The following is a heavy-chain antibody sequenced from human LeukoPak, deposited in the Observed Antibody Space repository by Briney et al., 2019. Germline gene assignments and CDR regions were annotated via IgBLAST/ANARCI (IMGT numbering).Heavy chain of an antibody. CDR3: ARGPDCGGDCYSGYYFDY. Sequence: SETLSLTCSVSGFSISSGYFWGWIRQPPGKGLEWIGRVYHSGTTNYDPSLKSRVTISVDTSKNQFSLKLSSVTAADTAVYYCARGPDCGGDCYSGYYFDYWGQGTLVTVSS. D-gene: IGHD2-21*02. CDR2: VYHSGTT. J-gene: IGHJ4*02. CDR1: GFSISSGYF. V-gene: IGHV4-38-2*02.